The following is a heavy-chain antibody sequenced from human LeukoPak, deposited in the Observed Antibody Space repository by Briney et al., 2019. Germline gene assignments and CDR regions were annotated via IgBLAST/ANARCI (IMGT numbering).Heavy chain of an antibody. CDR1: GFTFSSYA. D-gene: IGHD2-2*02. CDR2: ISYDGSNK. CDR3: ARGYCCSTSCYTDYYYGMDV. J-gene: IGHJ6*02. V-gene: IGHV3-30-3*01. Sequence: GRSLRLSCAASGFTFSSYAMHWVRQAPGKGLEWVAVISYDGSNKYYADSVKGRFTISRDNSKNTLYLQMNSLRAEDTAVYYCARGYCCSTSCYTDYYYGMDVWGQGTTVTVSS.